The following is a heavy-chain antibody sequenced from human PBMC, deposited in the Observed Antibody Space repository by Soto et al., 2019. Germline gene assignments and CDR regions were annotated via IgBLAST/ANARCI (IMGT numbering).Heavy chain of an antibody. CDR2: ISSSSSTI. D-gene: IGHD6-6*01. V-gene: IGHV3-48*01. CDR1: GFTFSSYS. Sequence: GGSLRLSCAASGFTFSSYSMNWVRQAPGKGLEWVSYISSSSSTIYYADSVKGRFTISRDNAKNSMYLQMNSLRAEDTAVYYCARYTRAARPLYYYYYMDVWGKGTTVTVSS. J-gene: IGHJ6*03. CDR3: ARYTRAARPLYYYYYMDV.